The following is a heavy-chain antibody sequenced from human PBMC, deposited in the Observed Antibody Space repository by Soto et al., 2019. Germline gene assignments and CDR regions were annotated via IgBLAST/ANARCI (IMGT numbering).Heavy chain of an antibody. J-gene: IGHJ4*02. CDR2: IYYSGST. CDR3: ARYPTYSYKGPFDY. CDR1: GGSISSSRYY. Sequence: SETLSLTCTVSGGSISSSRYYWGWIRQPPGKGLEWIGSIYYSGSTYYNPSLKSRVTISVDTSKNQFSLKLSSVTAADTAVYYCARYPTYSYKGPFDYWGQGTLVTVSS. D-gene: IGHD2-15*01. V-gene: IGHV4-39*01.